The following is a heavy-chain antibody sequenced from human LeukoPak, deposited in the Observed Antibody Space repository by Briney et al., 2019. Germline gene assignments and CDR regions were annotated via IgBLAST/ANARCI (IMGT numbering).Heavy chain of an antibody. CDR3: ARGGVTEMATIRIDY. J-gene: IGHJ4*02. D-gene: IGHD5-24*01. CDR2: INPNSGGT. CDR1: GYTFTGYY. Sequence: RASVKVSCKASGYTFTGYYMHWVRQAPGQGLEWMGWINPNSGGTNYAQKFQGRVTMTRDTSISTAYMELSRLRSDDTAVYYCARGGVTEMATIRIDYWGQGTLVTVSS. V-gene: IGHV1-2*02.